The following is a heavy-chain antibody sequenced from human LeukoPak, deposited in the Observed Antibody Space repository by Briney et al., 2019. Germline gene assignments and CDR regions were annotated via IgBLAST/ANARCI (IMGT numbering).Heavy chain of an antibody. V-gene: IGHV3-48*03. CDR3: ARDTKTYSSSWYRD. CDR1: GFTFSSYE. D-gene: IGHD6-13*01. CDR2: ISSSGSTI. J-gene: IGHJ4*02. Sequence: GGSLRLSCAASGFTFSSYEMNWVRQAPGKGLEWVSYISSSGSTIYYADSVKGRFTISRDNAKNSLYLQMNSLRAEDTAVYYCARDTKTYSSSWYRDWGQGTLVTVSS.